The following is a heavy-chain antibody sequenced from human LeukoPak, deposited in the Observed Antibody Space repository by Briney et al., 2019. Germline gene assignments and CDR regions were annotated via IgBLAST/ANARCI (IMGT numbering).Heavy chain of an antibody. CDR3: ARDRTYYDYVWGSYRPFGFGY. CDR1: GYTFTSYG. D-gene: IGHD3-16*02. J-gene: IGHJ4*02. CDR2: ISAYNGNT. Sequence: ASVKVSCKASGYTFTSYGISWVRQAPGQGLEWMGWISAYNGNTNYAQKLQGRVTMTTDTSMSTAYMELRSLRSDDTAVYYCARDRTYYDYVWGSYRPFGFGYWGQGTLVTVSS. V-gene: IGHV1-18*01.